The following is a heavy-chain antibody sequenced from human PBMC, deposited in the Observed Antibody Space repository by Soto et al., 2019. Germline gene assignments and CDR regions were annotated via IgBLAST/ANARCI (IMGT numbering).Heavy chain of an antibody. V-gene: IGHV4-30-2*01. CDR2: IYHSGST. CDR1: GGSISSGGYS. J-gene: IGHJ1*01. Sequence: PSETLSLTCAVSGGSISSGGYSWSWIRQPPGKGLEWIGYIYHSGSTNYNPSLKSRVTISVDTSKNQFSLKLSSVTAADTAVYYCARGYYGSGSYYYRAEYFQHWGQGTLVTVSS. CDR3: ARGYYGSGSYYYRAEYFQH. D-gene: IGHD3-10*01.